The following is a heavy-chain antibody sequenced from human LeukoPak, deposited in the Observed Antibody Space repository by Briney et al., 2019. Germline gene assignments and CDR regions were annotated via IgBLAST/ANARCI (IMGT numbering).Heavy chain of an antibody. CDR3: AKAAPHYYDSSGHGTVSAFDI. CDR2: ISGSSNYI. CDR1: GFTFRTYS. Sequence: PGGSLRLSCAASGFTFRTYSMNWVRQAPGKGLEWVSSISGSSNYIYYADSVKGRFTISRDNAKNSLYLQMNSLRAEDTALYYCAKAAPHYYDSSGHGTVSAFDIWGQGTMVTVSS. J-gene: IGHJ3*02. V-gene: IGHV3-21*04. D-gene: IGHD3-22*01.